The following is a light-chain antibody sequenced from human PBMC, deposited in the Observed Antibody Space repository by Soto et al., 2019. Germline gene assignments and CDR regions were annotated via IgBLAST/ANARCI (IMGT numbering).Light chain of an antibody. J-gene: IGLJ1*01. V-gene: IGLV2-14*01. CDR3: SSHTSYSTRV. Sequence: QSALTQPASVSGSPGQSIAISCTGTSSDVGGYNYVSWYQQHPGKAPKLMIHEVSNRPSGISDRFSGSKSGNTASLTISGLQADDEGDYYCSSHTSYSTRVFGTGTKLTVL. CDR1: SSDVGGYNY. CDR2: EVS.